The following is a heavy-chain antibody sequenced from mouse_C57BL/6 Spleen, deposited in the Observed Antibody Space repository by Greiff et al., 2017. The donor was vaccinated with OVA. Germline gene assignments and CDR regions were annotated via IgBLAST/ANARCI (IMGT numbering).Heavy chain of an antibody. CDR3: ARNSVYYSNYDY. CDR2: ISSGSSTI. J-gene: IGHJ2*01. V-gene: IGHV5-17*01. Sequence: EVKLVESGGGLVKPGGSLKLSCAASGFTFSDYGMHWVRQAPEKGLEWVAYISSGSSTIYYADTVKGRFTISRDNAKNTLFLQMTSLRSEDTAMYDCARNSVYYSNYDYWGQGTTLTVSS. D-gene: IGHD2-5*01. CDR1: GFTFSDYG.